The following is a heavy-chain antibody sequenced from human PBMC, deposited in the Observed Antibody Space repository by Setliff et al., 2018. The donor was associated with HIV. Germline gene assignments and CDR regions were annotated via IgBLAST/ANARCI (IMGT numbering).Heavy chain of an antibody. Sequence: GASVKVSCKASGGTFSSYAISWVRQAPGQGLEWMGGIIPIFGTANYAQKFQGRVTITTDESTSTAYMELSSLRPEDTAVYYCARAAYGDQVYGMDVWGQGTTVTVSS. CDR1: GGTFSSYA. CDR3: ARAAYGDQVYGMDV. J-gene: IGHJ6*02. CDR2: IIPIFGTA. D-gene: IGHD4-17*01. V-gene: IGHV1-69*05.